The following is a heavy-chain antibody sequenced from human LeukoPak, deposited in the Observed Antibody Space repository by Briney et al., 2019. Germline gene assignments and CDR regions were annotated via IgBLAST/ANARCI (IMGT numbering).Heavy chain of an antibody. Sequence: GGSLRLSCAASGFTFSSYAMSWVRQAPGKGLEWVSAISGSGGSTYYADSVKGRFTISRDNSKNTLYLQMNSLRAEDTAVYYCARDGQLRLGGSRPIDYWGQGTLVSVSS. CDR1: GFTFSSYA. CDR2: ISGSGGST. V-gene: IGHV3-23*01. J-gene: IGHJ4*02. D-gene: IGHD3-16*01. CDR3: ARDGQLRLGGSRPIDY.